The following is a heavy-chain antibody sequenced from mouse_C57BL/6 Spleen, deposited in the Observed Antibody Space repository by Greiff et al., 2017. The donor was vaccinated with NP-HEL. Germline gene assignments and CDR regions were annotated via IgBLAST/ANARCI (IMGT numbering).Heavy chain of an antibody. J-gene: IGHJ3*01. Sequence: VQLQQSGAELVRPGASVTLSCKASGYTFTDYEMHWVKQTPVHGLEWIGALDPETGGTASNQKFKGKAILTADKSSSTAYMELRRLTSEDSAVNYCTREGLRGSQFAYRGKGTLVTVSA. CDR2: LDPETGGT. CDR1: GYTFTDYE. CDR3: TREGLRGSQFAY. D-gene: IGHD1-1*01. V-gene: IGHV1-15*01.